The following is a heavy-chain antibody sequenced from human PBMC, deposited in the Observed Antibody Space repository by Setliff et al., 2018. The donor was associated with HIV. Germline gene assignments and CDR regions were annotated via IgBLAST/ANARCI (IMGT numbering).Heavy chain of an antibody. CDR1: GGPFSGYN. V-gene: IGHV4-34*04. J-gene: IGHJ4*02. Sequence: SETLSLTCAVYGGPFSGYNWSWIRQTPGKGLEWIGEINHSGSTNHNPSLKSRATISVDTSKNQFSLKLSSVTAADTAVYYCARGGGTIIGANFDYWGQGTLVTVSS. CDR2: INHSGST. D-gene: IGHD3-3*01. CDR3: ARGGGTIIGANFDY.